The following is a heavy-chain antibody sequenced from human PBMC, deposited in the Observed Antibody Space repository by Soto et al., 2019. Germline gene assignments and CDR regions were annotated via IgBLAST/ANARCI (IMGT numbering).Heavy chain of an antibody. J-gene: IGHJ4*02. CDR2: TYTGGNS. Sequence: EVQLVQTGGGLIKPGGSLSLSCAASGLSVSDKYMSWVRQAPGKGLEWVSLTYTGGNSYFADFVKGRFIVSRDISKNSLFLHMTSLAAEDTAVYSCAREGYAYGLDFWGQGSLVTVSS. V-gene: IGHV3-53*02. CDR3: AREGYAYGLDF. CDR1: GLSVSDKY. D-gene: IGHD3-10*01.